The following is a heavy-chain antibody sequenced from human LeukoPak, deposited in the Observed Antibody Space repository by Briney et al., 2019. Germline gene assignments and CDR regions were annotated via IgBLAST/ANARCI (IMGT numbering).Heavy chain of an antibody. CDR2: ISSSSSYI. Sequence: PGGSLRLSCAASGFTFSSYSMNWVRQAPGKGLEWVSSISSSSSYIYYADSVKGRFTISRDNAKNSLYLQMNSLRAEDTAVYYCASGDTTGYSGDAFNIWGQGTMVTVSS. D-gene: IGHD3-22*01. J-gene: IGHJ3*02. CDR1: GFTFSSYS. CDR3: ASGDTTGYSGDAFNI. V-gene: IGHV3-21*01.